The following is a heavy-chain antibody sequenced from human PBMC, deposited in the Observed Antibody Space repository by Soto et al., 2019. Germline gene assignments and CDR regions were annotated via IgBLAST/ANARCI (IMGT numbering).Heavy chain of an antibody. V-gene: IGHV1-69*01. Sequence: GASVKVSCKASGGTFSSYAISWVRQAPGQGLEWIGGFFPIFGTANYAQKFQGRVTITADESTSTAYMELSSLRSEDTAVYYCARDRAYYDILTGYDYYYYYGMDVWGQGTTVTVSS. CDR1: GGTFSSYA. D-gene: IGHD3-9*01. CDR3: ARDRAYYDILTGYDYYYYYGMDV. CDR2: FFPIFGTA. J-gene: IGHJ6*02.